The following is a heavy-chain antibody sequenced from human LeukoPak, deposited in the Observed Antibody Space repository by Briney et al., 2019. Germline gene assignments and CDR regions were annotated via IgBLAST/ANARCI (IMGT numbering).Heavy chain of an antibody. CDR3: ARDRVGYMDV. CDR1: GGTFSSYA. J-gene: IGHJ6*03. Sequence: SVKVSCKVSGGTFSSYAISWVRQAPGQGLEWMGGIIPIIGTANYAQKFQGRVTITADESTSTAYMELSSLRSEDTAVYYCARDRVGYMDVWGKGTTVTISS. D-gene: IGHD2-2*01. CDR2: IIPIIGTA. V-gene: IGHV1-69*13.